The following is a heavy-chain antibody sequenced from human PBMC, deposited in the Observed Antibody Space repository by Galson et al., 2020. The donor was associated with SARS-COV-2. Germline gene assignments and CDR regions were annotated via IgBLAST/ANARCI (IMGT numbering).Heavy chain of an antibody. CDR1: GFTFSKAW. D-gene: IGHD3-22*01. CDR2: IKSKTDDGTA. V-gene: IGHV3-15*01. CDR3: TTDRYYYDTSSFRTFDY. Sequence: GESLKISCAASGFTFSKAWMSWVRQAPGKGLEWVGRIKSKTDDGTADYAAPVKGRFTISRDDSKNTLFLQMNSLKTEDTAVYYCTTDRYYYDTSSFRTFDYWGQGTLVTVSS. J-gene: IGHJ4*02.